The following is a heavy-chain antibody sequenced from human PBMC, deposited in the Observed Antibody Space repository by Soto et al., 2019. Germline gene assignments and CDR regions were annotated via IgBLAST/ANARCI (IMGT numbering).Heavy chain of an antibody. V-gene: IGHV4-39*01. J-gene: IGHJ3*02. CDR1: GGSMSSSSYY. D-gene: IGHD3-22*01. CDR2: VYHSGSS. CDR3: ARRQDYYDSSGYYYDAFDI. Sequence: QLQLQESGPGLVKPAETLSLICSVSGGSMSSSSYYWGWIRQPPGKGLEWIGNVYHSGSSYYNPSLKSRLTISVHPSKNQFSLTLNSVTAADTAVYYCARRQDYYDSSGYYYDAFDIWGQGTEVTVSS.